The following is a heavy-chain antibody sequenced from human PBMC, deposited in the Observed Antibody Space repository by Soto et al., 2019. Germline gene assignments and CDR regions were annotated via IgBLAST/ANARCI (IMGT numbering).Heavy chain of an antibody. J-gene: IGHJ3*02. Sequence: EVQLLESGGGLVQPGGSLRLSCTASGLTFSSYAMSWVRQAPGKGLEWVSAISGSGGSTYYADSVKGRFTISRDNSKNTLFLQMNSLRAEDTALYYCAKRYCSSSSCWGAAFDIWGQGTMVTVSS. V-gene: IGHV3-23*01. CDR3: AKRYCSSSSCWGAAFDI. D-gene: IGHD2-2*01. CDR1: GLTFSSYA. CDR2: ISGSGGST.